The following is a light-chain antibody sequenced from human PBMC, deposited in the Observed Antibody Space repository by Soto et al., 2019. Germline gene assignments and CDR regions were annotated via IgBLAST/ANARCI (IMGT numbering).Light chain of an antibody. CDR2: DVN. J-gene: IGLJ1*01. Sequence: HSVLTQPASVSGSPGQSITISCAGTSSDVGAYNYVSWYQQHPGKAPKLMIYDVNNRPSGDSNRFSGSKSGNTASLTISGLQAEDEADYYCSSWTSGATYVFGSGNKVTVL. CDR1: SSDVGAYNY. CDR3: SSWTSGATYV. V-gene: IGLV2-14*01.